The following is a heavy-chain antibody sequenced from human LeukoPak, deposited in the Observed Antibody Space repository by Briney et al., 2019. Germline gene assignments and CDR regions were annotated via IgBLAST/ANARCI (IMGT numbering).Heavy chain of an antibody. CDR2: INHSAST. Sequence: SETLSLTCAVYGGSFSSYYWSWIRQPPGEGLEWIGEINHSASTNYNSSLKSRVTISVDKSENHFSLKLRSVTAADTAVYYCASRRVMTRSFKYRGQGTLVTVSS. CDR3: ASRRVMTRSFKY. J-gene: IGHJ4*02. CDR1: GGSFSSYY. D-gene: IGHD2-8*01. V-gene: IGHV4-34*01.